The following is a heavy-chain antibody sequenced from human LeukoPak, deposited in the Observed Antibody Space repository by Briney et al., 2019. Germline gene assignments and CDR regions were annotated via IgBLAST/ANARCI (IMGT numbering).Heavy chain of an antibody. J-gene: IGHJ4*02. D-gene: IGHD2-15*01. CDR1: GFTFSNYA. Sequence: TGGSLRLSCAASGFTFSNYAMSWVRQAPGKGLEWVSTITSSGASTDYADSVKGRFTISRDNSKNMLYLQMNSLRVEDTAVYYCAKGGPVVASAFDYRGRGTLVTVSS. V-gene: IGHV3-23*01. CDR2: ITSSGAST. CDR3: AKGGPVVASAFDY.